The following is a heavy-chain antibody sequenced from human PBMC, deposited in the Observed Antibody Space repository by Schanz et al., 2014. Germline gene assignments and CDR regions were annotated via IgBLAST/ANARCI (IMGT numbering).Heavy chain of an antibody. CDR3: ARDPYGKNSGDFVY. CDR1: GYTFIDYY. J-gene: IGHJ4*02. V-gene: IGHV1-2*02. Sequence: QVQLVQSGAKVKKPGASVKVSCKASGYTFIDYYMHWVRQAPGQGLEWVGWIDPNGGATNHAQMLQSRVTMTRDTSMSTAYMELSGLTSDDTAVYFCARDPYGKNSGDFVYWGQGTLVAVSS. D-gene: IGHD4-17*01. CDR2: IDPNGGAT.